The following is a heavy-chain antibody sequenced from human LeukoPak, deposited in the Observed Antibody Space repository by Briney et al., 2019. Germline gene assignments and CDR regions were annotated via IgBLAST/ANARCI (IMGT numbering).Heavy chain of an antibody. CDR2: LGNGGSRI. Sequence: GGSLRLPCAASGFTFSDFAMSWVRQAPGKGLEWVSGLGNGGSRIYYADSVKGRFTISRDNSKNTLYLQMNNLRAEDTALYYCVKASSSSPQYNWFDAWGQGTLVTVSS. D-gene: IGHD6-6*01. CDR1: GFTFSDFA. V-gene: IGHV3-23*01. J-gene: IGHJ5*02. CDR3: VKASSSSPQYNWFDA.